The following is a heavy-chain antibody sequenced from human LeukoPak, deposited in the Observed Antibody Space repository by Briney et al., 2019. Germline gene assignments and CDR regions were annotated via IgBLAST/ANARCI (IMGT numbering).Heavy chain of an antibody. J-gene: IGHJ4*02. CDR3: ARDLLGRRQLEND. Sequence: ASVKVSCKASGYTFTGYYMHWVRQAPGQGLEWMGRINPNSGGTNYAQKFQGRVTMTRDTSISTAYMELSRLRSDDTAVYYCARDLLGRRQLENDWGQGTLVTVSS. D-gene: IGHD6-13*01. CDR2: INPNSGGT. V-gene: IGHV1-2*06. CDR1: GYTFTGYY.